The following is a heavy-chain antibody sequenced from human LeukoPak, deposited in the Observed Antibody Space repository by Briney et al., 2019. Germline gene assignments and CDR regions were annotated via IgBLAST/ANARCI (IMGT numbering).Heavy chain of an antibody. CDR1: GFTFSSYG. V-gene: IGHV3-30*02. CDR2: IRYDGSNK. J-gene: IGHJ6*03. Sequence: GGSLRLSCAASGFTFSSYGMHWVRQAPGKGLAWVAFIRYDGSNKYYADSVKGRFTISRDNSKNTLYLQMNSLRAEDTAVYYCAKDPVNCSSTSCSHYYYYYYMDVWGKGTTVTVSS. CDR3: AKDPVNCSSTSCSHYYYYYYMDV. D-gene: IGHD2-2*01.